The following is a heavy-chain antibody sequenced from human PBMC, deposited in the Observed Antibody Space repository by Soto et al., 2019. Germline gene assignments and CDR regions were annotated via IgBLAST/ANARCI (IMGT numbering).Heavy chain of an antibody. V-gene: IGHV5-51*01. Sequence: PGESLKISCKGSGYSFTSYWIGWVRQMPGKDLEWMRIIYPGDSDTRYSPSFQGQVNISADKSISTAYLQWSSLKASDTAMYYCARRQGFSTLDYYYGMDGCGQGTTVTVSS. D-gene: IGHD2-2*01. CDR2: IYPGDSDT. CDR1: GYSFTSYW. CDR3: ARRQGFSTLDYYYGMDG. J-gene: IGHJ6*02.